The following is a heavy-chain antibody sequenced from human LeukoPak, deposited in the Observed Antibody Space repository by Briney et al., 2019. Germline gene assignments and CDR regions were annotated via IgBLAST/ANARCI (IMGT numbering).Heavy chain of an antibody. CDR3: VRGTGY. CDR2: ISSNGDNT. Sequence: GGSLRLSCSVSGFTFSTYVLHWVRQAPGKGLEYVSAISSNGDNTYYADSVKGRFTISRDNSKNTLYLQMSSLRADDTAVYYCVRGTGYWGQGTLVTVSS. J-gene: IGHJ4*02. CDR1: GFTFSTYV. V-gene: IGHV3-64D*06.